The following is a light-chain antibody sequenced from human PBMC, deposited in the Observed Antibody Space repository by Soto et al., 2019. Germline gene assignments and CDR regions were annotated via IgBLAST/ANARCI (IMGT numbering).Light chain of an antibody. CDR1: SSDVGRYNL. J-gene: IGLJ1*01. CDR2: DVT. V-gene: IGLV2-14*03. CDR3: SSRTSIRARA. Sequence: QSVLIQPASVSGSPGHSITISCTGTSSDVGRYNLVSWYQHHPGKAPKVMIYDVTNRPSGVSNRFSGSKSGNTASLTISGLQAVDEADHHCSSRTSIRARAFGTGTKVTDL.